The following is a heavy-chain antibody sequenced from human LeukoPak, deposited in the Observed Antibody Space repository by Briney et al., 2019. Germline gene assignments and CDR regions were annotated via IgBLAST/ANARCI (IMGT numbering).Heavy chain of an antibody. Sequence: SETLSLTCTVSGVSITSGSYYWSWIRQPAGKGLEWIGRIYTSGSTNYNPSLKSRVTISVDTSKNQFSLKLSSVTAADTAVYYCARERDGSEYSSLLWYYYYMDVWGKGTTVTVSS. J-gene: IGHJ6*03. D-gene: IGHD6-6*01. CDR1: GVSITSGSYY. CDR3: ARERDGSEYSSLLWYYYYMDV. CDR2: IYTSGST. V-gene: IGHV4-61*02.